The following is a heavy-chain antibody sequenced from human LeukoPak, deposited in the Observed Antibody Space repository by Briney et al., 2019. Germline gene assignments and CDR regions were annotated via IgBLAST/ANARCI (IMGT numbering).Heavy chain of an antibody. Sequence: GGSLRLSCAASGFTFDDYTMHWVRQAPGKGLEWVSLISWDGGSTYYADSVRGRFTISRDNSKNTLYLQMNSLRAEDTAVYYCATNYYGSGSYYMVRTYYYYMDVWGKGTTVTVSS. V-gene: IGHV3-43*01. J-gene: IGHJ6*03. CDR3: ATNYYGSGSYYMVRTYYYYMDV. CDR2: ISWDGGST. CDR1: GFTFDDYT. D-gene: IGHD3-10*01.